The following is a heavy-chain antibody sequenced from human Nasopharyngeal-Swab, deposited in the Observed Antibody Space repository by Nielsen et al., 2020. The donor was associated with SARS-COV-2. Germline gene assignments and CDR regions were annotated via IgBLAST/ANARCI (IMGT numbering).Heavy chain of an antibody. CDR1: GYTFTSYA. V-gene: IGHV1-3*01. Sequence: ASVKVSCKASGYTFTSYAMHWVRQAPGQRLEWMGWINAGNGNTKYSQKFQGRVTITRDTSASTAYMELSSLRSGDTAVYYCARATKTYYYGSGSYYNYGMDVWGQGTTVTVSS. CDR3: ARATKTYYYGSGSYYNYGMDV. J-gene: IGHJ6*02. D-gene: IGHD3-10*01. CDR2: INAGNGNT.